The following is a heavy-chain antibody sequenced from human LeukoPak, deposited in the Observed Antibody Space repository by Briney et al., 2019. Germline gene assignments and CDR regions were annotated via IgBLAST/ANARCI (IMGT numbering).Heavy chain of an antibody. D-gene: IGHD4-17*01. CDR2: IYHSGST. CDR1: GYSISSGYY. J-gene: IGHJ2*01. V-gene: IGHV4-38-2*01. CDR3: ARPSTWATVTRYWYFDL. Sequence: SETLSLTCAVSGYSISSGYYWGWIRQPPGKGLEWIGSIYHSGSTHYNPSLKSRVTISVDTSKNQFSLKLSSATAADTAVYYCARPSTWATVTRYWYFDLWGRGTLVTVSS.